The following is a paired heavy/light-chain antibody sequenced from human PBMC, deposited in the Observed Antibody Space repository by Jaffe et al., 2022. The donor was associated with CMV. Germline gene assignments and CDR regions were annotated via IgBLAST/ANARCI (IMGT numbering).Light chain of an antibody. J-gene: IGKJ3*01. V-gene: IGKV1-33*01. CDR2: DAS. Sequence: DIQMTQSPSSLSASVGDRVTITCQASQDIGNYLNWYQQKPGKAPKLLIYDASILETGVPSRFSGSGSGTDFTLTISSLQPEDVATYYCQQYDNLLGTFGPGTKVD. CDR3: QQYDNLLGT. CDR1: QDIGNY.
Heavy chain of an antibody. Sequence: QVQLVQSGAEVKKPGSSMKVSCKTSGDTFSRYGISWVRQAPGQGLEWMGRIIPGLDVANYAQKFQDKITITADKSTTTVYMELSSLRSEDTAIYYCARIGPGVVGYCTGGGCYHALDIWGQGTMVTVST. J-gene: IGHJ3*02. CDR2: IIPGLDVA. CDR1: GDTFSRYG. D-gene: IGHD2-8*02. V-gene: IGHV1-69*09. CDR3: ARIGPGVVGYCTGGGCYHALDI.